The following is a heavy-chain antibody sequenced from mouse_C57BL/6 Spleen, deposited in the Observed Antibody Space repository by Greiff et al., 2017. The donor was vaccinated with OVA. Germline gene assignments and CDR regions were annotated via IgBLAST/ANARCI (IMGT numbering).Heavy chain of an antibody. CDR1: GYAFSSSW. V-gene: IGHV1-82*01. J-gene: IGHJ2*01. Sequence: VQLVESGPELVKPGASVKISCKASGYAFSSSWMNWVKQRPGKGLEWIGRIYPGDGDTNYNGKFKGKATLTADKSSSTAYMQLSSLTSEDSAVYFCARWSPYYFDYWGQGTTLTVSS. CDR3: ARWSPYYFDY. CDR2: IYPGDGDT.